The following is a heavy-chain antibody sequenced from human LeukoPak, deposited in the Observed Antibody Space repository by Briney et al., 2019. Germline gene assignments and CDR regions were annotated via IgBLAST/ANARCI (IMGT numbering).Heavy chain of an antibody. Sequence: GGSLRLSCAASGLTFGSYWMSWVRQAPGKGLEWVANIHPGGGVKNYVDSVKGRFTISRANAANSLYLQVHSLRAEDTAVYYCASTFPYCSGGTCALGGQGTLVTVSS. V-gene: IGHV3-7*01. J-gene: IGHJ4*02. CDR3: ASTFPYCSGGTCAL. CDR2: IHPGGGVK. CDR1: GLTFGSYW. D-gene: IGHD2-15*01.